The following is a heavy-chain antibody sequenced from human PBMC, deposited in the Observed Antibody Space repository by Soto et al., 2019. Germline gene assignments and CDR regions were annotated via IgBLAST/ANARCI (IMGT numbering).Heavy chain of an antibody. CDR1: DFAFRLHG. D-gene: IGHD3-10*01. J-gene: IGHJ6*02. V-gene: IGHV3-33*01. Sequence: QVHLVESGGGVVQPGGSLTLSCSVSDFAFRLHGIHWVRHTPGKGLEWVAMIWHDGTRKYFRDSVRGRFTISRDSAKNKVYQQMNNLRGDDSALYFCARDRSSSYSYAMDLWGQGTTVTVSS. CDR3: ARDRSSSYSYAMDL. CDR2: IWHDGTRK.